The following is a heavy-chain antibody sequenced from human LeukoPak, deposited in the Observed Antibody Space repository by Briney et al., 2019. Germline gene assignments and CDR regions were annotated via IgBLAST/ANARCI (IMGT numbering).Heavy chain of an antibody. CDR3: AKGNRYGDYLFDY. V-gene: IGHV3-23*01. J-gene: IGHJ4*02. D-gene: IGHD4-17*01. CDR2: TSTSGGSA. Sequence: GGSLRLSCAASGFTFSNNAMSWVRQAPGKGLEWVSATSTSGGSAYYADSVKGRFTISRDNSKNTLYLQMDSLRAEDTAVYYCAKGNRYGDYLFDYWGQGTLVTVSS. CDR1: GFTFSNNA.